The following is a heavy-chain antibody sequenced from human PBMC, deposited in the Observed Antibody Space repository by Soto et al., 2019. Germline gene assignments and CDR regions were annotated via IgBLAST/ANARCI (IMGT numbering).Heavy chain of an antibody. V-gene: IGHV4-59*08. CDR3: ARGRYCLTGRCFPNWFDS. Sequence: SETLSLTCTVSCGSISSYFWSWIRQPPGKGLEWIGYIYYTGSTNYNPSLKSRVAILVDTFKNQFSLKLSSVTAADTAVYFCARGRYCLTGRCFPNWFDSWGQGALVTVSS. D-gene: IGHD7-27*01. J-gene: IGHJ5*01. CDR2: IYYTGST. CDR1: CGSISSYF.